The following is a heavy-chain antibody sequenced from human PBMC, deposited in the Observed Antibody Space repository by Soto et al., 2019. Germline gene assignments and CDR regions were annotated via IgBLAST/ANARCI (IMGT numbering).Heavy chain of an antibody. CDR3: AKENSGYEK. J-gene: IGHJ4*02. CDR2: ISSGGST. D-gene: IGHD5-12*01. CDR1: AFTFSNYG. V-gene: IGHV3-23*01. Sequence: PGGSLRLSCAASAFTFSNYGMSWVRQAPGKGLEWVSAISSGGSTFFADSVKGRFNISRDNSKSTLYLQMNSLRAEDTAVYYCAKENSGYEKWGQGTLVTVSS.